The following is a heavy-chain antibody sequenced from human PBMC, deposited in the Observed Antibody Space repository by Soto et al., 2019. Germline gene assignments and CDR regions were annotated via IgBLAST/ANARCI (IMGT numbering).Heavy chain of an antibody. Sequence: SVKVSCKASGFTFTSSAMQWVRQARGQRLEWIGWIVVGSGNTNYAQKFQERVTITRDMSTSTAYMELSSLRSEDTAVYYCAAETGLTTGGVYYYYYMDVWGKGTTVTVSS. V-gene: IGHV1-58*02. J-gene: IGHJ6*03. CDR2: IVVGSGNT. CDR1: GFTFTSSA. D-gene: IGHD4-17*01. CDR3: AAETGLTTGGVYYYYYMDV.